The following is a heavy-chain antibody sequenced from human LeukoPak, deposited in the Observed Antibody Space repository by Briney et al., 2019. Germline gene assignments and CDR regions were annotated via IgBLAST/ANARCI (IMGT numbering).Heavy chain of an antibody. CDR2: ISGSGGGT. CDR3: ARSNYQAPIDY. Sequence: GGSLRLSCAASGFTFSSYAMSWVRQAPGKGLEWVSAISGSGGGTYYADSVKGRFTISRDNSKNSLYLQMNSLRAEDTAVYYCARSNYQAPIDYWGQGTLVTVSS. J-gene: IGHJ4*02. D-gene: IGHD3-10*01. V-gene: IGHV3-23*01. CDR1: GFTFSSYA.